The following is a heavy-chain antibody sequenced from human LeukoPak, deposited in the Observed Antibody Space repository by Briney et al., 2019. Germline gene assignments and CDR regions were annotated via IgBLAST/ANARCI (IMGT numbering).Heavy chain of an antibody. CDR3: AKGNKGEYSN. D-gene: IGHD6-6*01. J-gene: IGHJ4*02. Sequence: PGGSLGLSCAASGFTFSSYSMNWVRQAPGKGLEWVSSISGSSSYIHYADSVKGRFTISRDNAKNSLYLQMNSLRAEDTAVYYCAKGNKGEYSNWGQGTLVTVSS. CDR1: GFTFSSYS. CDR2: ISGSSSYI. V-gene: IGHV3-21*01.